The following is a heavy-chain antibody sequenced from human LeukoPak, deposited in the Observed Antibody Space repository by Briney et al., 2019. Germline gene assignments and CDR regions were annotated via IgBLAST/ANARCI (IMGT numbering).Heavy chain of an antibody. CDR2: IYSGGST. Sequence: GGPLRLSCAASGFTVSSNYMSWVRQAPGKGLEWVSVIYSGGSTYYADSVKGRFTISRDNSKNTLYLQMNSLRAEDTAVYYCARDWRNLAYCGGDCYDRNYYYYYGMDVWGQGTTVTVSS. V-gene: IGHV3-66*01. CDR1: GFTVSSNY. CDR3: ARDWRNLAYCGGDCYDRNYYYYYGMDV. J-gene: IGHJ6*02. D-gene: IGHD2-21*02.